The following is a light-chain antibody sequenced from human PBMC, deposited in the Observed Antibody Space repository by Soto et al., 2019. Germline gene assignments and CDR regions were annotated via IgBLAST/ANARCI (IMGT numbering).Light chain of an antibody. V-gene: IGLV2-14*01. CDR2: EVT. CDR3: SSYTASAPYV. J-gene: IGLJ1*01. Sequence: QTVLTQPASVSGSPGQSITISCTGSSSDVGAYNFVSWYQHHPGRAPKLIISEVTIRPSGVSNRFSGSKSGNTASLTISGLQAEDEADYYCSSYTASAPYVFASKRKVTV. CDR1: SSDVGAYNF.